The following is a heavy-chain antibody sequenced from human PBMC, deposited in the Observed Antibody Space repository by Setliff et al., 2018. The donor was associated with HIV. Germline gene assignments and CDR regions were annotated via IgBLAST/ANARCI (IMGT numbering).Heavy chain of an antibody. Sequence: ASVKVSCKASGYTFTSYDINWVRQATGQGLEWMGWMNPNSGNTGYAQKFQGRVTMARNTSISTAYMELSSLRSEDTAMYYCARVRAYCTSTSCSYYGMDVWGQGTTGTVS. D-gene: IGHD2-2*01. CDR3: ARVRAYCTSTSCSYYGMDV. J-gene: IGHJ6*02. CDR2: MNPNSGNT. V-gene: IGHV1-8*02. CDR1: GYTFTSYD.